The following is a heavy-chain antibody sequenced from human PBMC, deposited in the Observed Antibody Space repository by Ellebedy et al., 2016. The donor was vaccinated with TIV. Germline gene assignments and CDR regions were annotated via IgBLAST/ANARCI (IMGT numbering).Heavy chain of an antibody. CDR1: GYSFTDYW. J-gene: IGHJ4*02. D-gene: IGHD6-13*01. Sequence: GESLKISCKGCGYSFTDYWIGWVRQMPGKGLEWMGIIYPGDSDIRYSPSFQGQVTISADKSISTAYLQWSSLKASDTAMYYCARHAGSWFSGGSKAVVYWGQGTLVTVSS. CDR2: IYPGDSDI. CDR3: ARHAGSWFSGGSKAVVY. V-gene: IGHV5-51*01.